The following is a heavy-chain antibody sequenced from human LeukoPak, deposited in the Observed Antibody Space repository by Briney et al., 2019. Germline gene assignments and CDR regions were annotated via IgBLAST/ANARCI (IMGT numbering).Heavy chain of an antibody. CDR1: GFTFSSYG. J-gene: IGHJ3*02. CDR2: SYSGGST. CDR3: ARPMLDSSGYFSSEDAFDI. D-gene: IGHD3-22*01. Sequence: GGSLRLSCAASGFTFSSYGMSWVRQAPGKGLEWVSVSYSGGSTYYVDSVKGRFTISRDNSKNTLYLQMNSLRAEDTAVYYCARPMLDSSGYFSSEDAFDIWGQGTMVTVSS. V-gene: IGHV3-53*01.